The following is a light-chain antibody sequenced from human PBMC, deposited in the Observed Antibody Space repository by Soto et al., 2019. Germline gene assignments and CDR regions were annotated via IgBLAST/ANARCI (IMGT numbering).Light chain of an antibody. CDR3: QQRSDWPWT. Sequence: EIVMTQSPATLSVSPGERATLSCRASQRIGGYLGWYQQKPGQAPRLLIYDASNRATGIPVRFSRSGSGTDYTLTIINLEPEDFAIYYCQQRSDWPWTFGQGTKVDIK. CDR1: QRIGGY. V-gene: IGKV3-11*01. CDR2: DAS. J-gene: IGKJ1*01.